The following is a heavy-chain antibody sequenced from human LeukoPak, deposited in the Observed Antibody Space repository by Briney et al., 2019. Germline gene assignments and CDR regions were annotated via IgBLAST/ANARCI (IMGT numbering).Heavy chain of an antibody. CDR3: ARHRGYSSSWLNY. CDR1: GGSISSYY. D-gene: IGHD6-13*01. CDR2: IYYSGST. Sequence: PSETLTLTCTVPGGSISSYYWSWIRQPPGKGLEWIGYIYYSGSTNYNPSLKSRVTISVDTSKNQFSLKLSSVTAADTAVYYCARHRGYSSSWLNYWGQGTLVTVSS. V-gene: IGHV4-59*08. J-gene: IGHJ4*02.